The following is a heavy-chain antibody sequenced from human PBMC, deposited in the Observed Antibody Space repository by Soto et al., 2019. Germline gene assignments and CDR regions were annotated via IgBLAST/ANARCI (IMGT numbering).Heavy chain of an antibody. J-gene: IGHJ4*02. CDR2: ISGSGGST. V-gene: IGHV3-23*01. CDR3: AKTSGAGRDGYNIDY. CDR1: GFTFSSYA. Sequence: GGSLRLSCAASGFTFSSYAMSWVRQAPGKGLEWVSAISGSGGSTYYADSVKGRFTISRDNSKNTLYLQMNSLRAEDTAVYYCAKTSGAGRDGYNIDYWGQGTLVTVSS. D-gene: IGHD5-12*01.